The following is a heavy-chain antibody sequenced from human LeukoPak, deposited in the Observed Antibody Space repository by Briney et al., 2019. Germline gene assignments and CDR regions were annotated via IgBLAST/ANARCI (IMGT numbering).Heavy chain of an antibody. CDR2: INTNTGNP. D-gene: IGHD5-18*01. V-gene: IGHV7-4-1*02. CDR1: GYTFTSYA. Sequence: ASVKLSCKASGYTFTSYAMHWVRQAPGQRLEWMGWINTNTGNPTYAQGFTGRFVFSLDTSVSTAYLQISSLKAEDTAVYYCARDSQYSYGYYYYYYMDVWGKGTTVTVSS. CDR3: ARDSQYSYGYYYYYYMDV. J-gene: IGHJ6*03.